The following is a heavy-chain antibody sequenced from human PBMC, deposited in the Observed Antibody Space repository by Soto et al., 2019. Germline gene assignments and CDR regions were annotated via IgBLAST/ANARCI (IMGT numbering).Heavy chain of an antibody. J-gene: IGHJ4*02. CDR2: ISYDGSNK. CDR3: AKVLEYYCNNGVCYDDPRGGFDY. CDR1: GFTFSSYG. D-gene: IGHD2-8*01. Sequence: QVQLVESGGGVVQPGRSLRLSCAASGFTFSSYGMHWVRQAPGKGLEWVAVISYDGSNKYYADSVKGRFTISRDNSKNTLYLQMNSLRAEDTAVYYCAKVLEYYCNNGVCYDDPRGGFDYWGQGTLVTVSS. V-gene: IGHV3-30*18.